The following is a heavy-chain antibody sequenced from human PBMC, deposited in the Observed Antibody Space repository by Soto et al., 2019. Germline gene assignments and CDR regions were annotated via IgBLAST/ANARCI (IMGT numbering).Heavy chain of an antibody. Sequence: SGGSLRLSCAASGFTFSSYAMHWVRQAPGKGLEWVAVISYDGSNKYYADSVKGRFTISRDNSKNTLYLQMNSLRAEDTAVYYCARERATTHPRSFDYWGQGTLVTVSS. J-gene: IGHJ4*02. CDR3: ARERATTHPRSFDY. V-gene: IGHV3-30-3*01. CDR2: ISYDGSNK. D-gene: IGHD1-26*01. CDR1: GFTFSSYA.